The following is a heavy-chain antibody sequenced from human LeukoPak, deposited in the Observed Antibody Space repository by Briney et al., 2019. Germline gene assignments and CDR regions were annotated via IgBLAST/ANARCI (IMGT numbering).Heavy chain of an antibody. CDR2: ISGSGGST. CDR1: GFTFSSYA. J-gene: IGHJ4*02. CDR3: AKGVDYGDYVEYFDY. Sequence: GGSLRLSCAASGFTFSSYAMSWVRQAPGKGLEWVSAISGSGGSTYYADFVKGRFTISRDNSKNTLYLQMNSLRAEDTAVYYCAKGVDYGDYVEYFDYWGQGTLVTVSS. D-gene: IGHD4-17*01. V-gene: IGHV3-23*01.